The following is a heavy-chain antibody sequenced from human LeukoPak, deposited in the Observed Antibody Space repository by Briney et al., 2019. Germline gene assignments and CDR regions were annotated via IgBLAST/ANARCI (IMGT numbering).Heavy chain of an antibody. CDR3: AVELLGLYY. Sequence: GGSLRLSCAASGFTFNSYWMSWVRQAPGKGLEWVANIKQDGSEKYYVDSVKGRFTISRDNAKNSLYLQMNSLRAEDTAVYYCAVELLGLYYWGQGTLVTVSS. V-gene: IGHV3-7*03. CDR1: GFTFNSYW. J-gene: IGHJ4*02. CDR2: IKQDGSEK. D-gene: IGHD1-26*01.